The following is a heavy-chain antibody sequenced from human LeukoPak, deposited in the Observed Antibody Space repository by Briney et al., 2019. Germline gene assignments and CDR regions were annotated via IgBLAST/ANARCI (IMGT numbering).Heavy chain of an antibody. CDR1: GGSFSGYY. CDR3: ARWFGELLYGWFDP. CDR2: INHSGST. D-gene: IGHD3-10*01. J-gene: IGHJ5*02. V-gene: IGHV4-34*01. Sequence: SETLSLTCAVYGGSFSGYYWSWIRQPPGKGLEWIGEINHSGSTNYNPSLKSRVTISVDTSKNQFSLKLSSVTAADTAVYYCARWFGELLYGWFDPWGQGTLVTVSS.